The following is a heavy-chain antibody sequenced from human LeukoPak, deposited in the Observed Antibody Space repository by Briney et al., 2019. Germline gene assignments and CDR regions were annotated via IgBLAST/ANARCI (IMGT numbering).Heavy chain of an antibody. V-gene: IGHV4-4*07. CDR1: GGSISSYY. CDR3: ARDAKYYYGSRTYFFFEY. Sequence: SETLSLTCTVSGGSISSYYWSWIRQPAGKGLEWIGRIYTSGSTNYNPSLKSRVTMSIDTSKNQFSLKLSSVTAADTAIYYCARDAKYYYGSRTYFFFEYWGQGTLLTVSS. CDR2: IYTSGST. D-gene: IGHD3-10*01. J-gene: IGHJ4*02.